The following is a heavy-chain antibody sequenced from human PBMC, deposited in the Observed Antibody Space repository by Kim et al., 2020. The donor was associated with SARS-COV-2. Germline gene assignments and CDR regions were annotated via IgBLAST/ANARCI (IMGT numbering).Heavy chain of an antibody. CDR2: IWYDGSNK. CDR1: GFTFSSYA. V-gene: IGHV3-33*06. J-gene: IGHJ6*02. Sequence: GGSLRISCAASGFTFSSYAMHWVRQAPGKGLEWVAVIWYDGSNKYYADSVKGRFTISRDNSKNTLYLQMNSLRAEDTAVYYCAKDLHYYDSSGYYSYYYYYGMDVWGQGTTVTVSS. D-gene: IGHD3-22*01. CDR3: AKDLHYYDSSGYYSYYYYYGMDV.